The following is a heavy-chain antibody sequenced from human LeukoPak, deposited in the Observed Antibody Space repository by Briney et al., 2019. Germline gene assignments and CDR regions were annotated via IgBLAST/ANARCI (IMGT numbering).Heavy chain of an antibody. CDR3: AKPLQLGGDTYFDY. CDR2: ISGSGGST. CDR1: GFTFSNYA. V-gene: IGHV3-23*01. D-gene: IGHD5-24*01. J-gene: IGHJ4*02. Sequence: GGSLRLSCAASGFTFSNYAMTWVRQAPGKGPEWLATISGSGGSTYSADSVKGRLAISRDNSKNTLYLQMNSLRAEDTAVYYCAKPLQLGGDTYFDYWGQGTLVTVSS.